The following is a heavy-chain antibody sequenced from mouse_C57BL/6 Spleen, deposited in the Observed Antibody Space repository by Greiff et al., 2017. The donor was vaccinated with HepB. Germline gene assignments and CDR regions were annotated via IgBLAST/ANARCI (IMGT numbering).Heavy chain of an antibody. D-gene: IGHD2-3*01. Sequence: EVQLQQSGPELVKPGASVKMSCKASGYTLTDYNMHWVKQSHGKSLEWIGYINPNNGGTSYNQKFKGKATLTVNKSSSTAYMELRSLTSEDSAVYYCADDGFHWYFDVWGTGTTVTVSS. V-gene: IGHV1-22*01. J-gene: IGHJ1*03. CDR1: GYTLTDYN. CDR3: ADDGFHWYFDV. CDR2: INPNNGGT.